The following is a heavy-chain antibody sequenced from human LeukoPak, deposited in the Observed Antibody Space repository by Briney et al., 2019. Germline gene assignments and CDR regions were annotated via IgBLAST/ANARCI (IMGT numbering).Heavy chain of an antibody. CDR2: MNPNTGNA. J-gene: IGHJ5*02. V-gene: IGHV1-8*01. CDR1: GYTFTSYD. CDR3: AGVDRSVRVRGDYRFDP. Sequence: GASVKVSCKASGYTFTSYDINWVRQATGQGLEWMGWMNPNTGNAGYAQEFRGRVTMTRNTSINTAYMELNSLRSEDTAVYYCAGVDRSVRVRGDYRFDPWGQGTLVTVSS. D-gene: IGHD4-17*01.